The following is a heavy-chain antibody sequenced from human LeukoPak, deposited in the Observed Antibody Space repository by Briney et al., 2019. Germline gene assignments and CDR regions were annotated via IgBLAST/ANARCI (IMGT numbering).Heavy chain of an antibody. CDR3: ARGIYWSLDS. Sequence: GGSLRLSCAASGFTFSNYAMNWVRQAPGKGLEWVSGISANGDTTYYVDSVRGRFTISRDNSKNSVFLQMNSLRVEDTAVYFCARGIYWSLDSWGQGTLVTVSS. D-gene: IGHD1-1*01. V-gene: IGHV3-23*01. CDR1: GFTFSNYA. CDR2: ISANGDTT. J-gene: IGHJ4*02.